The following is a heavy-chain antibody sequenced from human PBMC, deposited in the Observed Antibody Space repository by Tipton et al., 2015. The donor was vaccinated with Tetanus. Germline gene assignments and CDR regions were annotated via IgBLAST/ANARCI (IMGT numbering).Heavy chain of an antibody. CDR1: GYIFNNYW. Sequence: QLVQSGGEVKKPGESLKISCKGSGYIFNNYWIGWVRQKPGKGLEWMGFIYPGDSDTRYSPSFQGQVTISVDRSINTAYLQWSSLKASDTSMFYCARANCTDGVCNFDFWGQGALVTVAS. CDR2: IYPGDSDT. V-gene: IGHV5-51*01. J-gene: IGHJ4*02. D-gene: IGHD2-8*01. CDR3: ARANCTDGVCNFDF.